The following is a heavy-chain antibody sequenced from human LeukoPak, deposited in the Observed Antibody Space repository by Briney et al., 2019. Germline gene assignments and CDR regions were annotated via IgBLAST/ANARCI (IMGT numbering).Heavy chain of an antibody. J-gene: IGHJ4*02. CDR3: ARDAIGYCSSTSCYGDY. D-gene: IGHD2-2*01. CDR2: IGNSVSGNII. CDR1: GFTFSDYY. V-gene: IGHV3-11*04. Sequence: GGSLRLSCAASGFTFSDYYMSWIRQAPGKGLEWVSYIGNSVSGNIIYYADSVMGRFTISRDNAKNSLYLQMNSLRAEDTAVYYCARDAIGYCSSTSCYGDYWGQGTLVTVSS.